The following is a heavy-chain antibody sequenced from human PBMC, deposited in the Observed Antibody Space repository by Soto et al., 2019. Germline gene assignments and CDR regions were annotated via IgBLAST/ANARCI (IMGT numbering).Heavy chain of an antibody. CDR2: INPGGDST. CDR3: ARARADIVATIGGHWFYP. Sequence: GASVKVSCKASGYTFTSYYMHWVRQAPGQGLEWMGIINPGGDSTSYAQKFQGRVTMSTDTSTRTGDMELSSLRSEDTAMYYCARARADIVATIGGHWFYPWGQGTLVTVSS. D-gene: IGHD5-12*01. J-gene: IGHJ5*02. CDR1: GYTFTSYY. V-gene: IGHV1-46*01.